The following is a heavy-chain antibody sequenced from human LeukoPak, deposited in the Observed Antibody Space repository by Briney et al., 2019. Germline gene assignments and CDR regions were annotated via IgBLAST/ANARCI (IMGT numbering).Heavy chain of an antibody. CDR3: ARGYKASSLFNSIDS. CDR2: IYTSGST. D-gene: IGHD2-2*02. J-gene: IGHJ4*02. CDR1: GGSISSYY. Sequence: SETLSLTCTVSGGSISSYYWSWIRQPAGKGLEWIGRIYTSGSTNYNPSLKSRVILSVDTSKNQFSLKIISITAADTAVYYCARGYKASSLFNSIDSWGQGTLVTVS. V-gene: IGHV4-4*07.